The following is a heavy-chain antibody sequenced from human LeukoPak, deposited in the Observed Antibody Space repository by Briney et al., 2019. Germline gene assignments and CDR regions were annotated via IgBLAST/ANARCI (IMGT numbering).Heavy chain of an antibody. J-gene: IGHJ4*02. V-gene: IGHV3-30*03. D-gene: IGHD3-10*01. CDR3: AGSWFYRDYFEY. CDR2: LSYDGSNE. CDR1: GFPFSSYG. Sequence: RSLRLSCAASGFPFSSYGMHWVRQAPGKGLEWVAVLSYDGSNEYYADSVKGRFTISRDNSKNTLYLQMNSLRVEDTAVYYCAGSWFYRDYFEYWGQGNLVTVSS.